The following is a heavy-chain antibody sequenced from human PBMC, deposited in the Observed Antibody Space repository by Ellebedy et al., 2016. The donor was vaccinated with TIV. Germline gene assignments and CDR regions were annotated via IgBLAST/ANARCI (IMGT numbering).Heavy chain of an antibody. CDR2: VSGNGAST. J-gene: IGHJ4*02. CDR3: AKDMEEAVAGTDY. Sequence: GGSLRLSCAASGFTFRNFAMSRVRQAPGKGLEWVSGVSGNGASTYYVDSVKGRFTISRDNSKSTVYLQMNNLRAEDTAVYYCAKDMEEAVAGTDYWGQGTPVTVSS. V-gene: IGHV3-23*01. CDR1: GFTFRNFA. D-gene: IGHD6-19*01.